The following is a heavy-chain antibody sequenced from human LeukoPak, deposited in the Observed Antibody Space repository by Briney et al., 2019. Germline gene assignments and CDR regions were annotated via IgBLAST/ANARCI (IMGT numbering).Heavy chain of an antibody. J-gene: IGHJ4*02. CDR3: ARDRSITGELGFDY. D-gene: IGHD7-27*01. CDR1: GVSITSSSSF. Sequence: SETLSLTCTVSGVSITSSSSFWGWIRQPPGKGLVWIGSIYYSGSTYYNPSLKSRVTISVDTSKTQFSLKLSSVTAADTAVYYCARDRSITGELGFDYWGQGTLVTVSS. V-gene: IGHV4-39*07. CDR2: IYYSGST.